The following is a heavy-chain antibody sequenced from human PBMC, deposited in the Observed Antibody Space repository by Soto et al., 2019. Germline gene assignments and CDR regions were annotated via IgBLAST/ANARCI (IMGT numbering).Heavy chain of an antibody. Sequence: GGSLRLSCSASGFTFSSYAMHWVRQAPGKGLEYVSAISSNGGSTYYADSVKGRFTISRDNSKNTPYLQMSSLRAEDTAVYYCVRGPSHGAFDIWGQGTLVTVSS. CDR3: VRGPSHGAFDI. CDR1: GFTFSSYA. V-gene: IGHV3-64D*06. CDR2: ISSNGGST. J-gene: IGHJ3*02.